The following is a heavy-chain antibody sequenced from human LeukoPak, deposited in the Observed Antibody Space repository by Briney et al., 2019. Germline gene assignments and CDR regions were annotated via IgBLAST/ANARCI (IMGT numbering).Heavy chain of an antibody. V-gene: IGHV1-2*02. D-gene: IGHD1-26*01. CDR2: IKPNSGGT. J-gene: IGHJ4*02. CDR1: GYTFTSYY. CDR3: ARGSIVGATFDYFDY. Sequence: GESLKVSCKASGYTFTSYYMHWVRQAPGEGLEWMGWIKPNSGGTNYAQKFQGRVTMTRDTSISTAYMELSRLRSDDTAVYYCARGSIVGATFDYFDYWGQGTLVTVSS.